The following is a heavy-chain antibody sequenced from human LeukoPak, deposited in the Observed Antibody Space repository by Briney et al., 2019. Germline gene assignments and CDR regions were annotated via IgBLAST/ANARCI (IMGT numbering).Heavy chain of an antibody. D-gene: IGHD5-18*01. J-gene: IGHJ4*02. CDR2: IWYDGNNK. V-gene: IGHV3-33*06. CDR3: AKDWGYTTMVSYYFDY. CDR1: GFTFSGYD. Sequence: GRSLRLSCAASGFTFSGYDMHWVRQAPDKGLEWVAVIWYDGNNKYYADSVKGRFTISRDNSKNTLYLQMNSLRAEDTAVYYCAKDWGYTTMVSYYFDYWGQGALVTVSS.